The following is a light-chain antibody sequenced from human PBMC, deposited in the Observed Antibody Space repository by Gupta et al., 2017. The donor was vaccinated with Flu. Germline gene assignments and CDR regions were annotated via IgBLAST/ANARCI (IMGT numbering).Light chain of an antibody. CDR2: LGS. CDR3: MQALQAPYT. Sequence: DNVMTQSPLSLPVIPGEPASISCRSSQSLLHSDGFTFLDWYLQKPGQSPQLLIYLGSNRASGVPDRFSGSESGTDFTLEISRVEAEDIGVYYCMQALQAPYTFGQGTKLEIK. V-gene: IGKV2-28*01. CDR1: QSLLHSDGFTF. J-gene: IGKJ2*01.